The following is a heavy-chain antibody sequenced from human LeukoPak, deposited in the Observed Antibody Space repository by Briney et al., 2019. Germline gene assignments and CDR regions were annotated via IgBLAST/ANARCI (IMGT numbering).Heavy chain of an antibody. CDR1: GFTFRSHW. V-gene: IGHV3-7*01. J-gene: IGHJ4*02. Sequence: GGSLRLFCAASGFTFRSHWMSWVRQPPGDELEWVASIKQEGSEKYYVDSVRGRFTVSRDNAKDSLYLQMNSLRAEDTAVYYCARLMGDRTIYDSWGQGTLVTVSS. CDR3: ARLMGDRTIYDS. D-gene: IGHD1-26*01. CDR2: IKQEGSEK.